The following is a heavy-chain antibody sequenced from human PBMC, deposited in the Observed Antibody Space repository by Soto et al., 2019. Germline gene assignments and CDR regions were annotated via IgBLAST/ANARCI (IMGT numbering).Heavy chain of an antibody. J-gene: IGHJ4*02. CDR3: ERHLESPYSSGHFDY. CDR1: GGSISSSSYY. D-gene: IGHD6-19*01. CDR2: IYYSGST. V-gene: IGHV4-39*01. Sequence: KPSETLSLTCTVSGGSISSSSYYWGWIRQPPGKGLEWIGSIYYSGSTYYNPSLKSRVTISVDTSKNQFSLKLSSVTAADTAVYYCERHLESPYSSGHFDYWGQGTLVTVSS.